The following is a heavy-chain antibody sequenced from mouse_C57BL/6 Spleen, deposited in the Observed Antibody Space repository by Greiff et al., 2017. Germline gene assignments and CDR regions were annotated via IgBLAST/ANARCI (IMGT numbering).Heavy chain of an antibody. CDR3: ARGGYNDYDWYFDV. V-gene: IGHV1-20*01. D-gene: IGHD2-4*01. CDR2: INPYNGDT. Sequence: EVQLQQSGPELVKPGDSVKISCEASGYSFTGYFMNWVLQSHGKSLEWIGRINPYNGDTFYNQKCKGKATLTVDKSSSTAHMELRSLTSEDSAVYDCARGGYNDYDWYFDVWGTGTTVTVSS. CDR1: GYSFTGYF. J-gene: IGHJ1*03.